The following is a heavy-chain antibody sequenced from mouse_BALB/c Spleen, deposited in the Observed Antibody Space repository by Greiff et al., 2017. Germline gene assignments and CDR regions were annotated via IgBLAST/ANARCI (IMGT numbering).Heavy chain of an antibody. Sequence: VMLVESGAGLVKPGASVKLSCKASGYTFTEYIIHWVKQRSGQGLEWIGWFYPGSGSIKYNEKFKDKATLTADKSSSTVYMELSRLTSEDSAVYFCARHEERGNWPYAMDYWGQGTSVTVSS. CDR1: GYTFTEYI. CDR3: ARHEERGNWPYAMDY. V-gene: IGHV1-62-2*01. CDR2: FYPGSGSI. D-gene: IGHD4-1*01. J-gene: IGHJ4*01.